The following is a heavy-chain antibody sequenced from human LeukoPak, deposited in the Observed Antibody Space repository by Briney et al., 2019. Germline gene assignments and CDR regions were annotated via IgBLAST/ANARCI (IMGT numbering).Heavy chain of an antibody. CDR2: ISRSGSGI. CDR3: ARGAHRYYYDSSGYYHDAFDI. J-gene: IGHJ3*02. V-gene: IGHV3-48*01. CDR1: GFTFSSYG. Sequence: GGSLRLSCAASGFTFSSYGMSWVRQAPGKGLEWLSYISRSGSGIYYADSVKGRFTISRDNAKNSLYLQMNSLRAEDTAVYYCARGAHRYYYDSSGYYHDAFDIWGQGTMVTVSS. D-gene: IGHD3-22*01.